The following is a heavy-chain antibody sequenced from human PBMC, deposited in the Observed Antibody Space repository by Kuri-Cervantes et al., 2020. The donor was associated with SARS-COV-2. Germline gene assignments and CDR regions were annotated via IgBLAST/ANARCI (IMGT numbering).Heavy chain of an antibody. CDR1: GGTFSSYA. D-gene: IGHD5-18*01. Sequence: SVKVSCKASGGTFSSYAISWVRQAPGQGLEWMGGIIPIFGTANYAQKFQGRVTITADESTSTAYMELSSLRSDDTAVYYCARGSWIQLWFGGQGGMDVWGQGTTVTVSS. CDR2: IIPIFGTA. CDR3: ARGSWIQLWFGGQGGMDV. J-gene: IGHJ6*02. V-gene: IGHV1-69*13.